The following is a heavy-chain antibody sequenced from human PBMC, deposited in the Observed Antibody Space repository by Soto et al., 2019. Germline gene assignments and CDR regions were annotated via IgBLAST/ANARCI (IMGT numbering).Heavy chain of an antibody. CDR3: VRQWGSYMGDRWFDP. Sequence: QVQLQESGPGLVKPSGTLSLTCAVSSGSISSSNWWSWVRQPPGKGLEWIGEIYHSGSTNYNPSLKSRVTISVDKSKNQFSLKLSSVTAADTAVYYCVRQWGSYMGDRWFDPWGQGTLVTVSS. CDR2: IYHSGST. J-gene: IGHJ5*02. CDR1: SGSISSSNW. D-gene: IGHD1-26*01. V-gene: IGHV4-4*02.